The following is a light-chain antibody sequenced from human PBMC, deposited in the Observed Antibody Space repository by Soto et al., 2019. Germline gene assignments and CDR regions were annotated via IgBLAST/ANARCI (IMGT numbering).Light chain of an antibody. V-gene: IGKV3-11*01. Sequence: EIVLTQSPATLSLSPGERATLSCRASQSVSSYLAWYQQKPGQAPRLLIYDASNRATGIPARFSGSGSATDFTLTISSLEPEDFAVYYCQQSSNWPRTFGQGTKVEIK. J-gene: IGKJ1*01. CDR3: QQSSNWPRT. CDR1: QSVSSY. CDR2: DAS.